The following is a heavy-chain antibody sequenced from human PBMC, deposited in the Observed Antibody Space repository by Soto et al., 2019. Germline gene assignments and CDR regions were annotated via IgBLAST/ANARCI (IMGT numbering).Heavy chain of an antibody. CDR2: ISDDGTNK. Sequence: QVQLEESGGGVVQPGRSLRLSCKGSGFTFSSYAIQWVRQAPGKGLEWVAAISDDGTNKHTADSVKGRFTISRDNSRNTVYLQVNSLRVEDTAVYYCARRLTTTVTAMGYWGQGTPVTVSS. CDR1: GFTFSSYA. CDR3: ARRLTTTVTAMGY. V-gene: IGHV3-30-3*01. J-gene: IGHJ4*02. D-gene: IGHD4-17*01.